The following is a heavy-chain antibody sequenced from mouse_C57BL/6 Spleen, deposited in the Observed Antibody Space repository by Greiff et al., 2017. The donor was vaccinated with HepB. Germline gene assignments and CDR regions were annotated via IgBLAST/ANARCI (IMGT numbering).Heavy chain of an antibody. J-gene: IGHJ3*01. V-gene: IGHV5-9-1*02. CDR2: ISSGGDYI. CDR1: GFTFSSYA. CDR3: TRGDYDYDEVAWFAY. Sequence: EVMLVESGEGLVKPGGSLKLSCAASGFTFSSYAMSWVRQTPEKRLEWVAYISSGGDYIYYADTVKGRFTISRDNARNTLYLQMSSLKSEDTAMYYCTRGDYDYDEVAWFAYWGQGTLVTVSA. D-gene: IGHD2-4*01.